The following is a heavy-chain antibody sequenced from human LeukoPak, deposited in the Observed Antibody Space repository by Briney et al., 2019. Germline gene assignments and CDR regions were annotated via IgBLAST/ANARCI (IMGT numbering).Heavy chain of an antibody. D-gene: IGHD5-24*01. CDR3: ARQMATTFFDY. CDR1: GYSFPSYW. CDR2: IYPGDSDT. J-gene: IGHJ4*02. Sequence: GESLKISCKGSGYSFPSYWIGWVRQMPGKGLEWMGIIYPGDSDTRYSPSFQGQVTISADKSISTAYLQWSSLKAADGAMYYCARQMATTFFDYWGQGALVTVSS. V-gene: IGHV5-51*01.